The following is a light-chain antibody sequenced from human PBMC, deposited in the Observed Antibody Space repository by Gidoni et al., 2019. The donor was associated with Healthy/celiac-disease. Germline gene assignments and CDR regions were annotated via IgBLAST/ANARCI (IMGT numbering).Light chain of an antibody. V-gene: IGKV1-39*01. CDR3: QQSYSTPWT. CDR2: AAS. Sequence: DIQMTQSPSSLSASVGDRVTITCRASQSISSYLNWYQQKPGKAPKLLIYAASSLPSEVPSRFSGSGSGTDFTLTISSLQPEDFATYYLQQSYSTPWTFGQGTKVEIK. CDR1: QSISSY. J-gene: IGKJ1*01.